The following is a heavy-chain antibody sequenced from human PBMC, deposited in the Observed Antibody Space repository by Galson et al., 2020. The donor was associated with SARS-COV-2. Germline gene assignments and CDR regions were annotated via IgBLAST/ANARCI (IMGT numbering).Heavy chain of an antibody. J-gene: IGHJ6*02. CDR3: ARMGAYPDPSGSGSYNSYGMDV. CDR1: GYRFTTYW. V-gene: IGHV5-51*01. Sequence: KVSCKCFGYRFTTYWINWVRQTPGKGLEWLATVYPGDSDTKYNPSFEGHVNISVDKSISTAYLQWRSLKASDSAIYYCARMGAYPDPSGSGSYNSYGMDVWGHGTPVIVSS. CDR2: VYPGDSDT. D-gene: IGHD3-10*01.